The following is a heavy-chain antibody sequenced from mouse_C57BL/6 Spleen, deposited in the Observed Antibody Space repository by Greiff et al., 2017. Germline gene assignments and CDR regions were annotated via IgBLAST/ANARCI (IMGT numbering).Heavy chain of an antibody. J-gene: IGHJ2*01. CDR1: GFTFSSYG. CDR3: ARQRDYYGSPAYFDY. CDR2: ISSGGSYT. D-gene: IGHD1-1*01. Sequence: EVNLVESGGDLVKPGGSLKLSCAASGFTFSSYGMSWVRQTPDKRLEWVATISSGGSYTYYPDSVKGRFTISRDNAQNTLYLQMSSLKSEDTAMYYCARQRDYYGSPAYFDYWGQGTTLTVSS. V-gene: IGHV5-6*01.